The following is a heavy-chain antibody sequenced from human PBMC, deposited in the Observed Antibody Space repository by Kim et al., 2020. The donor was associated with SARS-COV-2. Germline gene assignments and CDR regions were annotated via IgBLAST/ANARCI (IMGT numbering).Heavy chain of an antibody. J-gene: IGHJ4*02. V-gene: IGHV3-21*01. D-gene: IGHD2-21*02. CDR2: ISSSSSYI. CDR3: ARAPMTDIVVVTAIGNPPPDY. CDR1: GFTFSSYS. Sequence: GGSLRLSCAASGFTFSSYSMNWVRQAPGKGLEWVSSISSSSSYIYYADSVKGRFTISRDNAKNSLYLQMNSLRAEDTAVYYCARAPMTDIVVVTAIGNPPPDYWGQGTLVTVSS.